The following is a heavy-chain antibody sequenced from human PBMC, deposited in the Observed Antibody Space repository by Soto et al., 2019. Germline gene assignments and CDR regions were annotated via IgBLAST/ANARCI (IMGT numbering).Heavy chain of an antibody. V-gene: IGHV4-59*08. CDR3: ARHSPDFDWLSQFDY. CDR2: IYYSGTT. CDR1: GGSISSYY. J-gene: IGHJ4*02. D-gene: IGHD3-9*01. Sequence: LSLTCTVSGGSISSYYWSWIRQPPGKGLEWIGYIYYSGTTNYNPSLKSRVTISVDTSKNQFSLKLSSVTAADTAVYYCARHSPDFDWLSQFDYWGQGTLVTVSS.